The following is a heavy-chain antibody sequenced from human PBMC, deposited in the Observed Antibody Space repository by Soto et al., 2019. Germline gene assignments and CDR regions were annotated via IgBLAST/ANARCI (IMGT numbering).Heavy chain of an antibody. CDR1: GFTFSTYA. CDR2: ISGSGGSI. Sequence: EVQLLESGGGLVQPGGSLRLSCAASGFTFSTYAMNWVGQAPGNGLEWVSAISGSGGSIHYADSVKGRSTTSRDNTKNTRYRQKNSLGDEDTAVYHCVKGYWKGDVWGQGTTVTVSS. D-gene: IGHD1-1*01. J-gene: IGHJ6*02. V-gene: IGHV3-23*01. CDR3: VKGYWKGDV.